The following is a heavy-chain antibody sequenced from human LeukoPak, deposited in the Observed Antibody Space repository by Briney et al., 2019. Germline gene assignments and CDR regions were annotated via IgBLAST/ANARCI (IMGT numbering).Heavy chain of an antibody. CDR1: GFTLNSYL. Sequence: GGSLRLSCAASGFTLNSYLMSWVRQAAGRGLEWVANIKKDGSEESYLDSVKGRFTVSRDNAKNSLFLQMNSLRGEDTAVYYCARSNPNKNALDLWGQGTMVTISS. CDR3: ARSNPNKNALDL. D-gene: IGHD1-14*01. V-gene: IGHV3-7*01. CDR2: IKKDGSEE. J-gene: IGHJ3*01.